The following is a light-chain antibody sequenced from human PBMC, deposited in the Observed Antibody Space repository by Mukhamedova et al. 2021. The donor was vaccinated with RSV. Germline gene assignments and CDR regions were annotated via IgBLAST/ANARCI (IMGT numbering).Light chain of an antibody. CDR2: TAS. CDR3: QQSYNIPVT. V-gene: IGKV1-39*01. Sequence: WYQRRVHGKAPNLLIYTASSLQSGVPSRFSGSGSGTDFTLTISSLQPEDFATYFCQQSYNIPVTFGQGTKLEIK. J-gene: IGKJ2*01.